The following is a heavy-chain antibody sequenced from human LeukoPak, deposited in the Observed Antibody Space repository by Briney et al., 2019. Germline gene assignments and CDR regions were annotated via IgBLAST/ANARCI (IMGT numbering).Heavy chain of an antibody. D-gene: IGHD2-2*01. CDR3: ARDGAVLGVVVPAGGFN. J-gene: IGHJ4*02. Sequence: ASVKVSCKASGYTFTSYYMHWVRQAPGPGLEWMGIINPSGGSTSYAQKFQGRVTITRDTSTSTVYMELSSLRSEDTAVYYCARDGAVLGVVVPAGGFNWGQGTLVTVSS. V-gene: IGHV1-46*01. CDR1: GYTFTSYY. CDR2: INPSGGST.